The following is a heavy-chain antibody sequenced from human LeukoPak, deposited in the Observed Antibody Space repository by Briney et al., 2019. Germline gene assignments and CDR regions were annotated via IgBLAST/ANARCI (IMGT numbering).Heavy chain of an antibody. J-gene: IGHJ4*02. CDR2: IYYSGST. CDR3: ASASSSWYGPSYFDY. CDR1: GGSISSYY. D-gene: IGHD6-13*01. V-gene: IGHV4-59*01. Sequence: SETLSLTCTVSGGSISSYYWSWIRQPPGKGLEWIGYIYYSGSTNYNPSLKSRVTISVDTSKNQFSLKLSSVTAADTAVYYCASASSSWYGPSYFDYWGQGTLVTVSS.